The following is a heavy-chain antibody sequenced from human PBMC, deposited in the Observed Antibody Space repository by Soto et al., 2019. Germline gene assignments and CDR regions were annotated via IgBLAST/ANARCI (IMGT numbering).Heavy chain of an antibody. J-gene: IGHJ3*02. CDR3: ARVFGVGGAFDI. CDR1: GGSITTGTNY. D-gene: IGHD3-16*01. CDR2: IYYRGTT. Sequence: QVRLQESGPGLVKPSQTLSLTCIVSGGSITTGTNYWSWVRQHPGQGLEWIGYIYYRGTTYYNPSLKSRLTISIDTSENQCSLRLTSVTAADTAVYYCARVFGVGGAFDIWGQGRLVTVSS. V-gene: IGHV4-31*04.